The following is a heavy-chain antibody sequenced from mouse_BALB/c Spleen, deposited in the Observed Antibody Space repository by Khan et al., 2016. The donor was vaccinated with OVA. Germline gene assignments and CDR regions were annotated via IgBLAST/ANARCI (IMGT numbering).Heavy chain of an antibody. CDR1: GYTFTRYW. J-gene: IGHJ4*01. V-gene: IGHV1S81*02. D-gene: IGHD2-1*01. Sequence: QVQLQQPGAELVKPGASVKLSCKASGYTFTRYWMHWVKLRPGQGFEWIGEINPNNGGTNYNEKFKRKATLSVDKSSSTAYMQLSSRTSEDSAVXYCTIGNYPYYTMDYWGQGTSVTVSS. CDR2: INPNNGGT. CDR3: TIGNYPYYTMDY.